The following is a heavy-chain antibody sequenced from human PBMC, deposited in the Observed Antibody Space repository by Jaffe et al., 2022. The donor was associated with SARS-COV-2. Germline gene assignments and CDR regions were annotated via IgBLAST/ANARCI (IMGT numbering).Heavy chain of an antibody. CDR1: GYTFTSYA. D-gene: IGHD6-13*01. Sequence: QVQLVQSGSELKKPGASVKVSCKASGYTFTSYAMNWVRQAPGQGLEWMGWINTNTGNPTYAQGFTGRFVFSLDTSVSTAYLQISSLKAEDTAVYYCARDLEEFITAAGTGGMEYYYYGMDVWGQGTTVTVSS. J-gene: IGHJ6*02. V-gene: IGHV7-4-1*02. CDR3: ARDLEEFITAAGTGGMEYYYYGMDV. CDR2: INTNTGNP.